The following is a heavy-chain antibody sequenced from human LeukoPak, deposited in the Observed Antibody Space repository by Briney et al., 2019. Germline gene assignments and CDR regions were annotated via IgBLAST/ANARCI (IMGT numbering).Heavy chain of an antibody. CDR3: VMEYFDQ. V-gene: IGHV3-73*01. CDR1: GFTFSDSA. Sequence: GGSLKLSWAASGFTFSDSAMHWVRQASGKGREWVGRIRSKANSYATSYAASVKGKFTISRDDSKNTAYLQMNSLRTEDTAVYYCVMEYFDQWGQGTLVTVSS. D-gene: IGHD3-3*01. CDR2: IRSKANSYAT. J-gene: IGHJ4*02.